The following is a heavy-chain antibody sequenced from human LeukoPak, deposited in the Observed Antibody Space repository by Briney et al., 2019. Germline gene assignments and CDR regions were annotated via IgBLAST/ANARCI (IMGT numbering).Heavy chain of an antibody. V-gene: IGHV4-59*01. CDR3: ARVAARYVGMDV. D-gene: IGHD6-6*01. Sequence: SETLSLTCAVYGGSFSGYYWSWIRQPPGKGLEWIGYIYYSGSTNYNPSLKSRVTISVDTSKKQVSLNLSSVTAADTAVYYCARVAARYVGMDVWGQGTTVTVSS. CDR2: IYYSGST. J-gene: IGHJ6*02. CDR1: GGSFSGYY.